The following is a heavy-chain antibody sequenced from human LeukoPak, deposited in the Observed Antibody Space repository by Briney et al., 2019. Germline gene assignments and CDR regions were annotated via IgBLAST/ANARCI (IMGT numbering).Heavy chain of an antibody. CDR2: ISSSSSSTI. D-gene: IGHD1-26*01. J-gene: IGHJ4*02. Sequence: GGSLRLSCAASGFTFSSYSMNWVRQAPGKGLEWVSYISSSSSSTIYYSDSVKGRFTISRDNSKNTLYLQMNSLRAEDTAVYYCARDGVAELMSALDYWGQGILVTVSS. CDR1: GFTFSSYS. V-gene: IGHV3-48*01. CDR3: ARDGVAELMSALDY.